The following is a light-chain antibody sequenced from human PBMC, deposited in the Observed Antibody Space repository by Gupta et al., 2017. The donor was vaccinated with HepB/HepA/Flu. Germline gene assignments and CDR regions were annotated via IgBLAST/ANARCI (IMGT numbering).Light chain of an antibody. Sequence: EIVLPQSPGTLSLSPGERATLSCRASQSVSSSYLAWYQQKPGQAPRLLIYGASSRATGIPDRFSGSGSWTDFTLTISRLEPEDCAVYYCQQYGSSPTWTFGQGTKVEIK. V-gene: IGKV3-20*01. J-gene: IGKJ1*01. CDR3: QQYGSSPTWT. CDR2: GAS. CDR1: QSVSSSY.